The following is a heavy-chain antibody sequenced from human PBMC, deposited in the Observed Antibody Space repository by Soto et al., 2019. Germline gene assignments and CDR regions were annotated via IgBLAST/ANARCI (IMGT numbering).Heavy chain of an antibody. V-gene: IGHV1-18*04. D-gene: IGHD1-26*01. Sequence: QGQLAQSGAEVKKPGASVKVSCKASGFIFTNYVINWVRRAPGHGLEWMGSISTYNGYTNYAQKVQGRVTMTTDTFTSTAHMELRSLRSDDTAVYYCARRPWENVDAFNIWGQGTMVTVSS. J-gene: IGHJ3*02. CDR1: GFIFTNYV. CDR2: ISTYNGYT. CDR3: ARRPWENVDAFNI.